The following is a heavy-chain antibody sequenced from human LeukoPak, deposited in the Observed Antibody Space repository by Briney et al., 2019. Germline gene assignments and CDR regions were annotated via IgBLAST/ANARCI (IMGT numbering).Heavy chain of an antibody. CDR3: ARVVGRIAARPDHFDY. J-gene: IGHJ4*02. CDR1: GYTFTSYG. CDR2: ISAYNGNT. Sequence: GASVKVSCKASGYTFTSYGISWVRQAPGQGLEWMGWISAYNGNTNYAQKLQGRVTMTTDTSTSTAYMELRSLRSDDTAVYYCARVVGRIAARPDHFDYWGQGTLVTVSS. V-gene: IGHV1-18*01. D-gene: IGHD6-6*01.